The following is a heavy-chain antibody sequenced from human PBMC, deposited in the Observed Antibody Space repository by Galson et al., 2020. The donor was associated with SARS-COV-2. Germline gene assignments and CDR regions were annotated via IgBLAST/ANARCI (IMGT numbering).Heavy chain of an antibody. CDR3: TRGYYYDSSGYPYYFDY. CDR2: IRSKAYGGTT. V-gene: IGHV3-49*03. Sequence: GGSLRLSCTASGFTFGDYAMSWFRQAPGKGLEWVGFIRSKAYGGTTEYAASVKGRFTISRDDSKSIAYLQMNSLKTEDTAVYYCTRGYYYDSSGYPYYFDYWGQGTLVTVSS. D-gene: IGHD3-22*01. CDR1: GFTFGDYA. J-gene: IGHJ4*02.